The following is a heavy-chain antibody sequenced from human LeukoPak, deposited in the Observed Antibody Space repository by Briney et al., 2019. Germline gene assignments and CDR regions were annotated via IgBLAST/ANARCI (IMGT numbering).Heavy chain of an antibody. V-gene: IGHV3-7*01. J-gene: IGHJ4*02. Sequence: GGSLRLPCAASGFTLNKYWMSWVRQAPGKGLEWVANINEDGGERHYVDSVKGRFTISRDNAKNSLYLQMNSLRAEDTAVYYCARGGNLENWGGGTLATVSS. CDR3: ARGGNLEN. CDR1: GFTLNKYW. D-gene: IGHD1-14*01. CDR2: INEDGGER.